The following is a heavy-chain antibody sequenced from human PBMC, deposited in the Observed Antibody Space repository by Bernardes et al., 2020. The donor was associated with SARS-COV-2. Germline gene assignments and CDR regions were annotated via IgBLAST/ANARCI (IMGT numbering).Heavy chain of an antibody. CDR2: IYSGGGT. CDR3: ARDPGYYDSSGYFAHNWFDS. V-gene: IGHV3-66*01. D-gene: IGHD3-22*01. Sequence: GSLRLSCAASGFTVSSNYMSWVRQAPGKGLKWVSVIYSGGGTYYADSVQGRFTISRDNSKNTLYLQMNSLRAEDTAVYYCARDPGYYDSSGYFAHNWFDSWGQGTLVTVSS. J-gene: IGHJ5*01. CDR1: GFTVSSNY.